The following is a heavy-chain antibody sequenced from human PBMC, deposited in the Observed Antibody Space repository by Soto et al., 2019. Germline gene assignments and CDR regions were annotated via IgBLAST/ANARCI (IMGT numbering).Heavy chain of an antibody. V-gene: IGHV1-18*01. CDR3: AWSPTVPPGGFDL. CDR2: ISAYNGNT. CDR1: GYTFTSYG. Sequence: VASVKVSCKASGYTFTSYGISWVRQAPGQGLEWMGWISAYNGNTNYAQKLQGRVTMTTDTSTSTAYMELRSLRSDDTAVYYCAWSPTVPPGGFDLWGRGPLVPVSS. D-gene: IGHD4-17*01. J-gene: IGHJ2*01.